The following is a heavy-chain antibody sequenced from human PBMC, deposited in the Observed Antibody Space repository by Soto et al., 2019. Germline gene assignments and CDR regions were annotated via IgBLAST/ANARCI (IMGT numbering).Heavy chain of an antibody. D-gene: IGHD3-22*01. CDR2: IYHSGST. J-gene: IGHJ4*02. CDR3: ARGGVDYYVSSGYYFSPYYFDD. V-gene: IGHV4-30-2*01. Sequence: SETLSLTCTVSGGSLSSGDYYWSWIRQPPGKGLEWIGYIYHSGSTYYNPSLKSRVTISVDRSKNQFSLKLSSVTAADTAVYYCARGGVDYYVSSGYYFSPYYFDDWGQGTLVTVSS. CDR1: GGSLSSGDYY.